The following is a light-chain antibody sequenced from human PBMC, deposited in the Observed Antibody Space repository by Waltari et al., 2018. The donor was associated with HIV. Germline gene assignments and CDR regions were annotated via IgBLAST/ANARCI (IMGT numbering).Light chain of an antibody. CDR2: WAS. CDR1: QSILYSSNNRNY. V-gene: IGKV4-1*01. Sequence: DIVMTQSPDSLAVSLCETATINCKSSQSILYSSNNRNYLAWYQQKQGQRPKLLIYWASTRESGVPDRFTGNGAVTDFTLTSSSLQAEDVSVYYCQRYDSTPLTFGGGTKVEIK. CDR3: QRYDSTPLT. J-gene: IGKJ4*01.